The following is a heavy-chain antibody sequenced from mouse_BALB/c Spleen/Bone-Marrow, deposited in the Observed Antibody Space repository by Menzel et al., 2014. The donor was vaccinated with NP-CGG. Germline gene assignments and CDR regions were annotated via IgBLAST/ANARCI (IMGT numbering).Heavy chain of an antibody. D-gene: IGHD2-4*01. CDR2: INPGSGGV. Sequence: QVQLKESGAGLVRPGTSVKVPCKASGYAFTNYWIEWVKQRPGQGLEWIGVINPGSGGVNYNEKFKGKATLTADKSSSTAYIQLSSLTSDDSAVYFCSREITRYAVDYWGQGTSVTVSS. J-gene: IGHJ4*01. CDR1: GYAFTNYW. V-gene: IGHV1-54*01. CDR3: SREITRYAVDY.